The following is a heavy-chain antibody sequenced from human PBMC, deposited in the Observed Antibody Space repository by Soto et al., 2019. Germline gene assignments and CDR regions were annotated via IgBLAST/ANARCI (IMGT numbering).Heavy chain of an antibody. J-gene: IGHJ4*02. Sequence: GASVKVSCKASGYTFTSYDINWVRQATGQGLEWMGWMNPNSGNTGYAQKFQGRVTITRNTSISTAYMELSSLRSEDTAVYYCARSSGWYRVSDYWGQGTLVTVSS. CDR1: GYTFTSYD. CDR3: ARSSGWYRVSDY. V-gene: IGHV1-8*01. D-gene: IGHD6-19*01. CDR2: MNPNSGNT.